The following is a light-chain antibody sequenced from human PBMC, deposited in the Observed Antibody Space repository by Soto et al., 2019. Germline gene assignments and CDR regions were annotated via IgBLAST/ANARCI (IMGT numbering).Light chain of an antibody. CDR3: SSYARSNNFV. Sequence: QSALTQPPSASGSPGQSVTISCTGTSSDIGAYIYVSWYQQHPGKAPKLMISEVSRRPSGVPERFSGSKSGNTASLTVSGLQADDEAHYYCSSYARSNNFVFGTGTQLTVL. V-gene: IGLV2-8*01. J-gene: IGLJ1*01. CDR2: EVS. CDR1: SSDIGAYIY.